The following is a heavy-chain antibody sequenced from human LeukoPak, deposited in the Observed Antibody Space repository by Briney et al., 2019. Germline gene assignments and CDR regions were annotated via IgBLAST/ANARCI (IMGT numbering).Heavy chain of an antibody. CDR3: AKALRSFLGDSLFDY. V-gene: IGHV3-33*06. Sequence: GGSLRLSCAASGFTFSSYGMHWVRQAPGKGLEWVAVIWYDGSNKYYADSVKGRFTISRDNSKNTLYLQMNSLRAEDTAVYYCAKALRSFLGDSLFDYWGQGTLVTVSS. J-gene: IGHJ4*02. CDR2: IWYDGSNK. CDR1: GFTFSSYG. D-gene: IGHD2-21*01.